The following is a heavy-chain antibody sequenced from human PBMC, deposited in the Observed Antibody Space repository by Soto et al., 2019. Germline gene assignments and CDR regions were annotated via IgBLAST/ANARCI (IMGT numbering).Heavy chain of an antibody. CDR3: ARRAASGRHFDH. Sequence: QVQLQESGPGLVKPSQTLSLTCTVSGDSISSGGYYWSWIRQHPGKGLEWVSYISSSGNSMYYADSVKGRFTVSRDNAENSLYLQMNSLRAEDTAVYYCARRAASGRHFDHWGQGTLVSVSS. CDR1: GDSISSGGYY. CDR2: ISSSGNSM. V-gene: IGHV3-11*01. J-gene: IGHJ4*02. D-gene: IGHD6-13*01.